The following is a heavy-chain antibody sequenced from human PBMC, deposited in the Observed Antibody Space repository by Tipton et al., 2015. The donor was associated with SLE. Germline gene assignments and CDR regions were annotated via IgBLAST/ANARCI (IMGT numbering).Heavy chain of an antibody. Sequence: TLSLTCTVSGASISDHYWTWIRQPPGKGLEWIGYIYSSGSTTYTPSLKSRIAISVDTSTMQFSLRLTSVTAADTAVYYCARYYYYNYYMDVWGKGTTVTVSS. CDR1: GASISDHY. J-gene: IGHJ6*03. CDR3: ARYYYYNYYMDV. CDR2: IYSSGST. V-gene: IGHV4-4*08.